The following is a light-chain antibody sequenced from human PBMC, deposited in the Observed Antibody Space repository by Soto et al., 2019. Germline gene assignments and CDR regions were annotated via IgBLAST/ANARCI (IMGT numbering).Light chain of an antibody. V-gene: IGKV3-20*01. Sequence: EIVLTQSPGTLSLSPGERATLSCRASQSVSSSYLAWYQQKPGQAPRLLIYGASSRATGIPDRFSGSGSGTDFTLTISRLEPEDFAVYYCQQYGSSPQGFTFGPGTKVAIK. CDR3: QQYGSSPQGFT. CDR2: GAS. CDR1: QSVSSSY. J-gene: IGKJ3*01.